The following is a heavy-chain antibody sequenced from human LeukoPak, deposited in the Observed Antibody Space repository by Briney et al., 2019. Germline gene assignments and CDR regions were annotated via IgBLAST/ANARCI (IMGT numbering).Heavy chain of an antibody. V-gene: IGHV3-30*02. D-gene: IGHD3-16*01. J-gene: IGHJ4*02. Sequence: GGSLRLSCAASGFSFFTYGMHWVHQAPGKGLEWVASIQYDGTYTYYTESVRGRFTLSRDNVENTLHLQMNSLTTEDTAMYYCVKPYVGHYFDFWSQGTLVTVSS. CDR1: GFSFFTYG. CDR3: VKPYVGHYFDF. CDR2: IQYDGTYT.